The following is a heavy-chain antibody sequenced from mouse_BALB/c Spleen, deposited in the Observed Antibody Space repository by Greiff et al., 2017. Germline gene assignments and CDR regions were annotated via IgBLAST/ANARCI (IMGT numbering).Heavy chain of an antibody. D-gene: IGHD2-1*01. J-gene: IGHJ1*01. Sequence: EVQVVESGGDLVKPGGSLKLSCAASGFTFSRYGMSWVRQTPDKRLEWVATISSGGSYTYYPDSVKGRFTISRDNAKNTLYLQMSSLKSEDTTIYYCARHPGNYSFYWCFDVWGAGTTVTVSS. V-gene: IGHV5-6*01. CDR3: ARHPGNYSFYWCFDV. CDR1: GFTFSRYG. CDR2: ISSGGSYT.